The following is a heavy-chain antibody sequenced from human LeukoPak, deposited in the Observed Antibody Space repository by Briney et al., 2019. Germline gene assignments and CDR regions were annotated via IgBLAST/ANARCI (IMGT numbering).Heavy chain of an antibody. CDR1: GFTYSSYA. J-gene: IGHJ1*01. Sequence: QPGGSLRLSCAASGFTYSSYAVLGAPEAPGKGLEGVAVISYDGRNKHYEGSVKGRFTLSRDHSKNTMYLQMNRLSAEDTAVYYCAVRWCVDHWGKGNLVSVS. D-gene: IGHD2-8*02. CDR3: AVRWCVDH. V-gene: IGHV3-30*04. CDR2: ISYDGRNK.